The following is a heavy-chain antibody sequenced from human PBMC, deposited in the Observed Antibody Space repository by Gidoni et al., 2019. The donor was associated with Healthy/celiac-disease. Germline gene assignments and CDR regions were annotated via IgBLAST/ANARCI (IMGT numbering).Heavy chain of an antibody. CDR1: GFTFSSYE. Sequence: EVQLVESGGGLAQPGGSLRLSCAASGFTFSSYERNWVRQAPGKGLEWVSYISSSGSTIYYADSVKGRFTISRDNAKNSLYLQMNSLRAEDTAVYYCARDDYGDYYYWGQGTLVTVSS. CDR2: ISSSGSTI. J-gene: IGHJ4*02. V-gene: IGHV3-48*03. D-gene: IGHD4-17*01. CDR3: ARDDYGDYYY.